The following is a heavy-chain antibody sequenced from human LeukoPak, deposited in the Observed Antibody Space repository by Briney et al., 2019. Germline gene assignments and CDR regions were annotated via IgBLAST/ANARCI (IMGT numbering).Heavy chain of an antibody. V-gene: IGHV5-51*01. Sequence: GVSLQISSQGSGYSFTSYWIGWVRPMPGKGLEWMGIIYPGDSDTRYSPSFQGQVTISADKSISTAYLLWSSLKASDTAMYYCARHRGWYSSDDAFDIWGQGTMVTVSS. J-gene: IGHJ3*02. D-gene: IGHD6-19*01. CDR3: ARHRGWYSSDDAFDI. CDR1: GYSFTSYW. CDR2: IYPGDSDT.